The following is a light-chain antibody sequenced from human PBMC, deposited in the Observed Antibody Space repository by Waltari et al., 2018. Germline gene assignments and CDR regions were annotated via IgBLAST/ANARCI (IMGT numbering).Light chain of an antibody. Sequence: SSDLTQDPAVSVALGQTVRITCQGDILRTYYGNWCRQKPGQPPEIVIYGKNNRPSGIPDRFSASSSGNTASLIITGAQAEDEADYYCSSRELSGHVVFGDGTRLTVL. J-gene: IGLJ2*01. CDR3: SSRELSGHVV. V-gene: IGLV3-19*01. CDR2: GKN. CDR1: ILRTYY.